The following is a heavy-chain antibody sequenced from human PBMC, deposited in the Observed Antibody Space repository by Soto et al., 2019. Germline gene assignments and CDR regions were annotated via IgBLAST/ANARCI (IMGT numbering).Heavy chain of an antibody. CDR2: INGDGSST. V-gene: IGHV3-74*01. CDR3: AVAVAGRTAIAY. Sequence: EVQLVESGGGLVQPGESLRLSCVVSGLTISSYWMHWVRQDPAKGLVWVSRINGDGSSTNYADCVKGRFTISRDNAKNTLYLEVNTLRGEGRAVYYCAVAVAGRTAIAYWGQGNLVTVSS. CDR1: GLTISSYW. D-gene: IGHD6-19*01. J-gene: IGHJ4*02.